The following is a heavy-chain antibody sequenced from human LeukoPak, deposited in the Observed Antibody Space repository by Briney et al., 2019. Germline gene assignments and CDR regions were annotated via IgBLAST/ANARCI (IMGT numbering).Heavy chain of an antibody. D-gene: IGHD3-16*01. J-gene: IGHJ3*02. CDR2: IYTSGST. Sequence: SETLSLTCTVSGGSISSGSYYWSWIRQPAGKGLEWIGRIYTSGSTNYNPSLKSRVTISVDTSKNQFSLKLSSVTAADTAVYYCASGGKDAFDIWGQGTMVTVSS. V-gene: IGHV4-61*02. CDR1: GGSISSGSYY. CDR3: ASGGKDAFDI.